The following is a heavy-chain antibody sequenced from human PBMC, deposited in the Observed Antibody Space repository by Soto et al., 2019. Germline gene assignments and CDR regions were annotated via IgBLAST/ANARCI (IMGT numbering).Heavy chain of an antibody. CDR2: ISSNSAYI. J-gene: IGHJ5*02. CDR1: GFTFRSFT. V-gene: IGHV3-21*01. D-gene: IGHD6-13*01. Sequence: GGSLRLSCAASGFTFRSFTMNWVRQAPGKGLEWVSTISSNSAYIYYTDALRGRFTISRDNAKNSLQLQMNSLRAEDTAVYYCTRDASRDSSARGWFDPWGPGTLVTVSS. CDR3: TRDASRDSSARGWFDP.